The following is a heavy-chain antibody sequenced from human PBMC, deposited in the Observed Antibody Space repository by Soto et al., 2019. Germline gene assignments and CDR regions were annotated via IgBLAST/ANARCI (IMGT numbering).Heavy chain of an antibody. V-gene: IGHV3-9*01. J-gene: IGHJ2*01. CDR3: AKEEVVTATHGWYFDL. CDR2: ISWNSGSI. CDR1: GFTFDDYA. Sequence: EVQLVESGGGLVQPGRSLRLSCAASGFTFDDYAMHWVRQAPGKGLEWVSGISWNSGSIGYADSVKGRFTISRDNAKNSLYLQMNSLRAEDTALYYCAKEEVVTATHGWYFDLWGRGTLVTVSS. D-gene: IGHD2-21*02.